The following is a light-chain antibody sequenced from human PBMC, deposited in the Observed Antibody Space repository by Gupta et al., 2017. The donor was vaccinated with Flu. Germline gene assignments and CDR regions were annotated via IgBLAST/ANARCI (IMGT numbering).Light chain of an antibody. V-gene: IGLV3-21*02. CDR2: NDS. J-gene: IGLJ2*01. CDR3: QVWDSSSEHVV. Sequence: GQRARMTCGGKNMGRNSVHRHKQKPGQAPVVVVKNDSDGASGMPERSAGSNSGNTATLTISRVEAGDEADYYWQVWDSSSEHVVFGGGTKLTVL. CDR1: NMGRNS.